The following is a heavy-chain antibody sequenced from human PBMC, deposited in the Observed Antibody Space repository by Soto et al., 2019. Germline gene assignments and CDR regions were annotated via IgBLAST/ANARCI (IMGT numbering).Heavy chain of an antibody. D-gene: IGHD2-15*01. CDR2: ISYSGST. Sequence: QVQLQESGPRLVKPSQTLSLTCTVSGGSISSGNYYWSWIRQPPGKGLEWIGFISYSGSTYYSTSLKSRVTISVDTSKGQFSLNLSFVPAADTAVYYCATMGTPATGLYFFDYWGQGSLVTVSS. J-gene: IGHJ4*02. CDR1: GGSISSGNYY. CDR3: ATMGTPATGLYFFDY. V-gene: IGHV4-30-4*01.